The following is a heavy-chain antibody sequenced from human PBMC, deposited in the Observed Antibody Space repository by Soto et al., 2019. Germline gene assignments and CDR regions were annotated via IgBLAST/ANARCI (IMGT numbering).Heavy chain of an antibody. V-gene: IGHV3-30*03. J-gene: IGHJ4*02. D-gene: IGHD6-19*01. CDR3: ARAVAGSYSDQ. CDR2: TSYEETNK. Sequence: QVQLVESGGAGVPPGRSLRLSCAASGFNFSNYGMHWVRQAPGKGLEWVAVTSYEETNKYYANSVKGRFTISRDNSNNTLFLQMNSLRIDDTAVYYCARAVAGSYSDQWGQGTLVTVSS. CDR1: GFNFSNYG.